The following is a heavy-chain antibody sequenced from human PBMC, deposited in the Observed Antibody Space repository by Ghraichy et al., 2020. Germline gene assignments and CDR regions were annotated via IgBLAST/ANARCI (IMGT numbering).Heavy chain of an antibody. CDR1: GGSISSSSYY. D-gene: IGHD3-3*02. Sequence: SETLSLTCTVSGGSISSSSYYWGWIRQPPGKGLEWIGSIYYSGSTYYNPSLKSRVTISVDTSKNQFSLKLSSVTAADTAVYYCARGFRGIAFSREMNWFDPWGQGTLVTVSS. CDR2: IYYSGST. V-gene: IGHV4-39*01. J-gene: IGHJ5*02. CDR3: ARGFRGIAFSREMNWFDP.